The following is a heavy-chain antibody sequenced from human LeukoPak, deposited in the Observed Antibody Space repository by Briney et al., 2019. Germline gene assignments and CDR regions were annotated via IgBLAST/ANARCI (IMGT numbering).Heavy chain of an antibody. D-gene: IGHD4-17*01. CDR2: ISYDGSNK. V-gene: IGHV3-30*18. CDR1: GFTFSSYD. J-gene: IGHJ6*02. CDR3: AKDLDNPNDYGDYKAYYYGMDV. Sequence: GRSLRLSCAASGFTFSSYDMHWVRQAPGKGLEWVTVISYDGSNKYYADSVKGRFTISRDNSKNTLYLQMNSLRAEDTAVYYCAKDLDNPNDYGDYKAYYYGMDVWGQGTTVTVSS.